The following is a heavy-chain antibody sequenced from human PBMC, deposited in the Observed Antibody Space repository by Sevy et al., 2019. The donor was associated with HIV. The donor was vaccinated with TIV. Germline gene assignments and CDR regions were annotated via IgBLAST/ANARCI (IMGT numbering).Heavy chain of an antibody. Sequence: GGSLRLSCVASGFNFRNFWMSWVPQAPGKELECVADIKQDGSEAYYVDSVKGRFTISRDNAKNSLYLQMNSLRDEDTAMYFCVRDKEVGASILDAWGQGTPVTVSS. J-gene: IGHJ5*02. CDR2: IKQDGSEA. CDR3: VRDKEVGASILDA. D-gene: IGHD1-26*01. CDR1: GFNFRNFW. V-gene: IGHV3-7*03.